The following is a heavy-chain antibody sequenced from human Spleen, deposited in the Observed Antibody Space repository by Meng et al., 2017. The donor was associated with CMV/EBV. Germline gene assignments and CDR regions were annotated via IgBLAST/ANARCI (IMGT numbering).Heavy chain of an antibody. CDR1: GGSISSGSYY. CDR2: IYTSGST. V-gene: IGHV4-61*02. J-gene: IGHJ4*02. Sequence: QVQPQESGPGLVKPSQNLSLTCTVSGGSISSGSYYWSWIRQPAGKGLEWIGRIYTSGSTNYNPSLKSRVTISVDTSKNQFSLKLSSVTAADTAVYYCARVGDSYGYFFDYWGQGTLVTVSS. CDR3: ARVGDSYGYFFDY. D-gene: IGHD5-18*01.